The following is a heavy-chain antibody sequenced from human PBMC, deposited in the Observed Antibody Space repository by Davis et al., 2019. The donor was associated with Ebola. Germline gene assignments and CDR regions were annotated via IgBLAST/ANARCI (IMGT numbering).Heavy chain of an antibody. CDR3: ARGILARWGFDY. CDR1: GGSISSYY. Sequence: MPSETLSLTCTVSGGSISSYYWSWIRQPPGKGLEWIGYIYYSGSTNYNPSLKSRVTISVDTSKNQFSLKLSSVTAADTAVYYCARGILARWGFDYWGQGTLVTVSS. J-gene: IGHJ4*02. CDR2: IYYSGST. V-gene: IGHV4-59*01. D-gene: IGHD4-23*01.